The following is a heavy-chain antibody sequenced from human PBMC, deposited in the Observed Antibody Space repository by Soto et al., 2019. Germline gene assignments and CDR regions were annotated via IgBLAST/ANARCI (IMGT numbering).Heavy chain of an antibody. V-gene: IGHV3-30*18. CDR2: ISYDGSNK. CDR1: GFTFSSYG. CDR3: AKDLMAVAGLSPIPYYYYYGMDV. D-gene: IGHD6-19*01. J-gene: IGHJ6*02. Sequence: PGGSLRLSCAASGFTFSSYGMHWVRQAPGKGLEWVAVISYDGSNKYYADSVKGRFTISRDNSKNTLYLQMNSLRAEDTAVYYCAKDLMAVAGLSPIPYYYYYGMDVWGQGTTVTVSS.